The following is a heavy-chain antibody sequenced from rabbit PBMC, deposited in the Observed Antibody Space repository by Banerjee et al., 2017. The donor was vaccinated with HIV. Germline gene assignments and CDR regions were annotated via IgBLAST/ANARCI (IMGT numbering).Heavy chain of an antibody. CDR2: INAGRSGTT. Sequence: QSLEESGGDLVKPGASLTLTCKASGIDFSSGYDMCWVRQAPGKGLEWIACINAGRSGTTWYASWVNGRFTISRSTSLNTVDLKMTSLTAADTATYFCARGVYVGVAGYGYANYFNLWGPGT. J-gene: IGHJ4*01. V-gene: IGHV1S43*01. CDR1: GIDFSSGYD. D-gene: IGHD6-1*01. CDR3: ARGVYVGVAGYGYANYFNL.